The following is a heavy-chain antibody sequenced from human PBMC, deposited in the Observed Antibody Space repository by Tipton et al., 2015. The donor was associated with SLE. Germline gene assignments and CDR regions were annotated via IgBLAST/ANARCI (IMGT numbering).Heavy chain of an antibody. CDR2: ISSSSSYI. Sequence: SLRLSCAASGFTVSSNYMSWVRQAPGKGLEWVSSISSSSSYIYYADSVKGRFTISRDNAKNSLYLQMNSLRAEDTAVYYCAREPYSSSWSTPWGQGTLVTVSS. V-gene: IGHV3-21*01. D-gene: IGHD6-13*01. CDR1: GFTVSSNY. CDR3: AREPYSSSWSTP. J-gene: IGHJ5*02.